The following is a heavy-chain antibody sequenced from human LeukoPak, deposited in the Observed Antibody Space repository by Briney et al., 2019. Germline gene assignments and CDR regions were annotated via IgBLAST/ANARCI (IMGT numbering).Heavy chain of an antibody. D-gene: IGHD5-12*01. CDR2: INPSAGST. V-gene: IGHV1-46*01. CDR3: ARRNSGYQDLDF. Sequence: ASVKASCKASGYTFTRYYMYWVRQAPGQGLDCMGRINPSAGSTSYAQKFQGRVTMTRDTSTSTVYMELSSLKSDDTAVYYCARRNSGYQDLDFWGQGTLVTVSS. CDR1: GYTFTRYY. J-gene: IGHJ4*02.